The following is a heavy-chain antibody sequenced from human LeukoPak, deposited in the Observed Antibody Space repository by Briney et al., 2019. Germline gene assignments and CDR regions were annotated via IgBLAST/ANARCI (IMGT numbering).Heavy chain of an antibody. V-gene: IGHV3-66*01. CDR2: IYSAGST. Sequence: GGSLRLSCAASGFTFSSYGMNWVRQAPGKGLEWVSLIYSAGSTYYADSVKGRFTISRDNSKNTLFLQMNSLRADDTAVYYCARGRSGSCYGFDIWGPGTMVTVSS. CDR1: GFTFSSYG. D-gene: IGHD1-26*01. CDR3: ARGRSGSCYGFDI. J-gene: IGHJ3*02.